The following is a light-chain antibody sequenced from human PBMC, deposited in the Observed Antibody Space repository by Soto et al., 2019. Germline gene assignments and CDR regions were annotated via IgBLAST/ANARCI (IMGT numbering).Light chain of an antibody. Sequence: VLTQPASVSGSPGQSITISCTGTSSDVGGFNSVSWYQLRPGTAPKLILYGVVDRPSGVSYRFSGSKSGNTASLTISGLQAADEADYFCSSYTSTMTNVFGSGTKVTVL. CDR3: SSYTSTMTNV. CDR1: SSDVGGFNS. CDR2: GVV. V-gene: IGLV2-14*03. J-gene: IGLJ1*01.